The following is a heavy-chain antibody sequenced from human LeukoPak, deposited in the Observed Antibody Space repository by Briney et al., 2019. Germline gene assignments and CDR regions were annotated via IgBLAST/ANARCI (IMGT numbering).Heavy chain of an antibody. CDR2: INPNSGGT. Sequence: ASVKVSCKASGYTFTGYYMRWVRQAPGQGLEWMGWINPNSGGTNYAQKFQGRVTMTRDTSISTAYMELSRLRSDDTAVYYCARSFRDSYSPYYFDYWGQGTLVTVSS. J-gene: IGHJ4*02. V-gene: IGHV1-2*02. CDR3: ARSFRDSYSPYYFDY. CDR1: GYTFTGYY. D-gene: IGHD4-11*01.